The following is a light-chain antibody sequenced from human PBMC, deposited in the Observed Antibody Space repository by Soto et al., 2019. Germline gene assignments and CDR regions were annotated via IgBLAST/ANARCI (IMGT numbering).Light chain of an antibody. Sequence: EIAITQSPGTLSVSPGERATVCCKTSQSVSSNLAWYQQKPGQAPRLLIYGASTSATGIPARFSGSASGTEYTLTINTLQSEDFAVYYCQVGNTCTFGQGTNV. CDR3: QVGNTCT. CDR1: QSVSSN. J-gene: IGKJ1*01. CDR2: GAS. V-gene: IGKV3-15*01.